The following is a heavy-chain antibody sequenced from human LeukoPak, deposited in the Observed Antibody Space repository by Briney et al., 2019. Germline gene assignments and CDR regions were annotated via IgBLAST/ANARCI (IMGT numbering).Heavy chain of an antibody. CDR1: GFSFSSYW. Sequence: GGSLTLSCAASGFSFSSYWMTWVRQAPGKGLEWVARIDQRGSDKHYVDSVKGRFTVSRDNAKNSLFLQMNSLRDEDTAVYYCTRGGAARPDYWGQGTLVTVSS. CDR3: TRGGAARPDY. J-gene: IGHJ4*02. V-gene: IGHV3-7*01. D-gene: IGHD6-6*01. CDR2: IDQRGSDK.